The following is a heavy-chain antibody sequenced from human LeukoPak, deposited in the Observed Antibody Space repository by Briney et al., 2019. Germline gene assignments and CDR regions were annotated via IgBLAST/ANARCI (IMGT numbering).Heavy chain of an antibody. CDR2: IIPILGIA. CDR1: GGTFSSYT. D-gene: IGHD3-22*01. CDR3: ARGDYYDSSGRLLDY. J-gene: IGHJ4*02. Sequence: ASVKVSCKASGGTFSSYTISWVRQAPGQGLEWMGRIIPILGIANYAQKFQGRVTITADKSTSTAYIGLSSLRSEDTAVYYCARGDYYDSSGRLLDYWGQGTLVTVSS. V-gene: IGHV1-69*02.